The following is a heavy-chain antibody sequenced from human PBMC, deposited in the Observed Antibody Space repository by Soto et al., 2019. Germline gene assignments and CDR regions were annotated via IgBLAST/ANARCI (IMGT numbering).Heavy chain of an antibody. CDR2: IIPIFGTA. J-gene: IGHJ4*02. CDR1: GGTFSSHA. D-gene: IGHD3-10*01. Sequence: SVKVSCKASGGTFSSHAISWVRQAPGQGLEWMGGIIPIFGTANYAQKFQGRVTITADESTSTAYMELSSLRSEDTAVYYCATIYGSGSYYFDYWGQGTLVTVSS. V-gene: IGHV1-69*13. CDR3: ATIYGSGSYYFDY.